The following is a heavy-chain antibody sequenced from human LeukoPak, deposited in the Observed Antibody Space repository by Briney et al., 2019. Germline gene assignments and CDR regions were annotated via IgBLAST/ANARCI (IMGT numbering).Heavy chain of an antibody. CDR1: GFTFSSYS. CDR3: ARDKWGIAEAAFDY. CDR2: ISSSSSYI. D-gene: IGHD6-19*01. V-gene: IGHV3-21*01. Sequence: GGSLRLSCAASGFTFSSYSMNWVRQAPGKGLEWVSSISSSSSYIYYADSVKGRFTISRDNAKNSLYLQMNSLRAEDTAVYYCARDKWGIAEAAFDYWGQGTLVTVSS. J-gene: IGHJ4*02.